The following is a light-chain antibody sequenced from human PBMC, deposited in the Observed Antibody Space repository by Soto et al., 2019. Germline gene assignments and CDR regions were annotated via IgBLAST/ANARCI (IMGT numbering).Light chain of an antibody. V-gene: IGKV1-5*03. CDR3: QQYNSYPHT. CDR1: QSINNW. CDR2: KAS. J-gene: IGKJ2*01. Sequence: DIQMTQSPSTLSASVGDRVTVACRASQSINNWLAWYQQKPGKAPKLLIYKASTLESGVPSRFSGGVSGTEFTLTISRLQPDDFATLYCQQYNSYPHTFVQGTKLVIK.